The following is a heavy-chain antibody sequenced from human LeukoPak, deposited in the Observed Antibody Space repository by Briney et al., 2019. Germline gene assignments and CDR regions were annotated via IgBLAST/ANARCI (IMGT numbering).Heavy chain of an antibody. CDR1: GYSFTSYW. Sequence: PGESLKISCQGSGYSFTSYWIGWVRPMPGKGLEWMGIIYPGDSNTRYSPSFQGQVTISADKSISTAYLQWSGLKASDTAMYYCARRSYYDSGGYYYDFWGQGTLVTVSS. D-gene: IGHD3-22*01. CDR2: IYPGDSNT. CDR3: ARRSYYDSGGYYYDF. V-gene: IGHV5-51*01. J-gene: IGHJ4*02.